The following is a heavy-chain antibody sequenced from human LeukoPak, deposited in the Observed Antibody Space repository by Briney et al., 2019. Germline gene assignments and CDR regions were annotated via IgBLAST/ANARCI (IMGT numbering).Heavy chain of an antibody. Sequence: PGGSLRLSCAASGFTFSSYWMHWVRQAPGKGLVWVSRINSDGSSTSYADSVKGRFTISRDNSKNTLYLQMNSLRAEDTAVYYCASSPVGYYYGSGSYPSWNYWGQGTLVTVSS. J-gene: IGHJ4*02. V-gene: IGHV3-74*01. CDR2: INSDGSST. D-gene: IGHD3-10*01. CDR1: GFTFSSYW. CDR3: ASSPVGYYYGSGSYPSWNY.